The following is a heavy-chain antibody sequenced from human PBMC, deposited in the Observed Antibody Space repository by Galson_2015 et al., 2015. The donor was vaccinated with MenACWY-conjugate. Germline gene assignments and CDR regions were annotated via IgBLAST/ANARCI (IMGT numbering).Heavy chain of an antibody. CDR1: GGSISSRTFY. D-gene: IGHD1-26*01. V-gene: IGHV4-39*07. J-gene: IGHJ5*02. CDR3: ARDQWGKWFDP. CDR2: IYFSGST. Sequence: LSLTCTVSGGSISSRTFYWGWIRQPPGKGLEWIGSIYFSGSTYYNSSLKSRVTISVDTSKNQFSLKVNSLTAADTAMYFCARDQWGKWFDPWGQGTQVTVSS.